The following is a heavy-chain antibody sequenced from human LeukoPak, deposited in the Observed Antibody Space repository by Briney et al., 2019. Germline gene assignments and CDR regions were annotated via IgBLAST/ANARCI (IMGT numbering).Heavy chain of an antibody. D-gene: IGHD5-18*01. CDR2: IYHSGST. CDR1: GFTFDDYA. CDR3: ARGYSYGSYSDY. V-gene: IGHV4-38-2*01. Sequence: GSLRLSCAASGFTFDDYAMHWIRQPPGKGLEWIGSIYHSGSTYYNPSLKSRVTISVDTSKNQFSLKLSSVTAADTAVYYCARGYSYGSYSDYWGQGTLVTVSS. J-gene: IGHJ4*02.